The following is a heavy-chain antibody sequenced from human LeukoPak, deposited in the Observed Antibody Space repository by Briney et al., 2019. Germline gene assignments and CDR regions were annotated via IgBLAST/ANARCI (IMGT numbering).Heavy chain of an antibody. D-gene: IGHD1-7*01. V-gene: IGHV1-58*01. CDR1: GFTFTSSA. CDR3: ARGGLDWNYSFDY. CDR2: IVVGSGNT. Sequence: SVKVSCKASGFTFTSSAVQWVRQARGQRLEWIGWIVVGSGNTNYAQKFQERVTITRDMSTSTAYMELTSLRSEDTAVYYCARGGLDWNYSFDYWGQGTLVTVSS. J-gene: IGHJ4*02.